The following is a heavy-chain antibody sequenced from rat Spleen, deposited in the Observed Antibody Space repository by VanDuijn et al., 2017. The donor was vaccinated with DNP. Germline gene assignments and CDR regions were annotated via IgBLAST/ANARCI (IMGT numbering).Heavy chain of an antibody. CDR2: ISYHGGST. Sequence: EVQLVESGGGLVQPGRSLKLSCAASGFTFSDYYMAWVRQAPTEGLECVAYISYHGGSTYYGDSVKGRFTISRDNAKTTLYLQMNSLRSEDMATYYCVRPDYYDGSYPHYWGQGVMVTVSS. CDR1: GFTFSDYY. CDR3: VRPDYYDGSYPHY. J-gene: IGHJ2*01. V-gene: IGHV5-22*01. D-gene: IGHD1-12*02.